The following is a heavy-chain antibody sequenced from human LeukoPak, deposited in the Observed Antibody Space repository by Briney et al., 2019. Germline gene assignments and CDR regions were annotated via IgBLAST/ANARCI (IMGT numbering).Heavy chain of an antibody. CDR1: GGSISSSSYY. CDR3: ARVSRGYSYGFVYYYYMDV. D-gene: IGHD5-18*01. Sequence: SETLSLTCTVSGGSISSSSYYWGWIRQPPGKGLEWIGEINHSGSTNYNPSLKSRVTISVDTSKNQFSLKLSSVTAADTAVYYCARVSRGYSYGFVYYYYMDVWGKGTTVTVSS. V-gene: IGHV4-39*07. CDR2: INHSGST. J-gene: IGHJ6*03.